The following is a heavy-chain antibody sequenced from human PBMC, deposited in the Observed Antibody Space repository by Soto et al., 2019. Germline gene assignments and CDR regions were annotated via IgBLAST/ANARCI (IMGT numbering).Heavy chain of an antibody. V-gene: IGHV3-23*01. D-gene: IGHD3-16*01. CDR2: ISGSGVRT. CDR3: AAVMGSDYDYVWGSLSFDH. Sequence: VQLLQSGGGLVQPGGSLRLSCEASGFIFATTAMGWVRQAPGKGLEWVSTISGSGVRTYYADSVNGRFTISRGNSKNTLFLQMYSLRAYDTAVYFCAAVMGSDYDYVWGSLSFDHWGQGALVTVST. J-gene: IGHJ4*02. CDR1: GFIFATTA.